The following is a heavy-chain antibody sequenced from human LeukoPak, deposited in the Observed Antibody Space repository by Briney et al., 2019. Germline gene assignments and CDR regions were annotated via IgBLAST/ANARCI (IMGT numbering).Heavy chain of an antibody. V-gene: IGHV4-31*03. CDR2: IYYSGST. J-gene: IGHJ4*02. CDR1: GGSISSGGYY. CDR3: AVRGYRNIDY. D-gene: IGHD5-18*01. Sequence: SETLSLTCTVSGGSISSGGYYWSWIRQHPGTGLEWIGYIYYSGSTYYNPSLKSRVTISVDTSKNQFSLKLSSVTAADTAVYYCAVRGYRNIDYWGQGTLVTVSS.